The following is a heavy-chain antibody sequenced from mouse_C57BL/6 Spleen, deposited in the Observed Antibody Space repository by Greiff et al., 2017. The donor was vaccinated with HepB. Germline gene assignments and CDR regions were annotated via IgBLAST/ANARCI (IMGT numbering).Heavy chain of an antibody. CDR2: IYPRSGNT. Sequence: QVQLQQSGAELARPGASVKLSCKASGYTFTSYGISWVKQRTGQGLEWIGEIYPRSGNTYYNEKFKGKATLTADKSSSTAYMELRSLTSEDSAVYFCARLGISREYFDVWGTGTTVTVSS. CDR1: GYTFTSYG. J-gene: IGHJ1*03. D-gene: IGHD1-1*01. CDR3: ARLGISREYFDV. V-gene: IGHV1-81*01.